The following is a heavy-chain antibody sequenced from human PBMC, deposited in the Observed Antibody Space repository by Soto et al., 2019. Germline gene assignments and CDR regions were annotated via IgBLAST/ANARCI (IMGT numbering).Heavy chain of an antibody. CDR3: ARDIGGIAAASYFDY. CDR1: GGTFSSYA. D-gene: IGHD6-13*01. Sequence: SVKVSCKASGGTFSSYAISWVRQAPGQGLEWMGGIIPIFGTANYAQKFQGRVTITADESKNTLYLQMNSLRAEDTAVYYCARDIGGIAAASYFDYWGQGTLVTVSS. V-gene: IGHV1-69*13. CDR2: IIPIFGTA. J-gene: IGHJ4*02.